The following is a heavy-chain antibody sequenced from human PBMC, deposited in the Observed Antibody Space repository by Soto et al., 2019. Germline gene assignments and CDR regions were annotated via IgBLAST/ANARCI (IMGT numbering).Heavy chain of an antibody. V-gene: IGHV3-21*01. CDR3: ARARMRVTTGPYYYYGMDV. CDR2: ISSSSSYI. D-gene: IGHD1-1*01. CDR1: GFTFSSYS. J-gene: IGHJ6*02. Sequence: GGSLRLSCAASGFTFSSYSMNWVRQAPGKGLEWVSSISSSSSYIYYADSVKGRFTISRDNAKNSLYLQMNSLRAEDTAVYYCARARMRVTTGPYYYYGMDVWGQGTTVTVS.